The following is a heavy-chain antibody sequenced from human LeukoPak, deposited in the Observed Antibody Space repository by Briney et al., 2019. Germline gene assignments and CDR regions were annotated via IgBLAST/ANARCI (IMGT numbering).Heavy chain of an antibody. D-gene: IGHD3-22*01. J-gene: IGHJ4*02. CDR3: AKSPITMIVVVTLYYFDY. Sequence: GSLRLSCAASGFTFSSYAMSWVRQAPGKGLEWVSAISGSGGSTYYADSVKGRFTISRDNSKNTLYLQVNSLRAEDTAVYYCAKSPITMIVVVTLYYFDYWGQGTLVTVSS. CDR1: GFTFSSYA. CDR2: ISGSGGST. V-gene: IGHV3-23*01.